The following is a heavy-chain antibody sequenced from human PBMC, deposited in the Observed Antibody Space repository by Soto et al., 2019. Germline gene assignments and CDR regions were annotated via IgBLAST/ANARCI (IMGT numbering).Heavy chain of an antibody. CDR2: IYYSGST. D-gene: IGHD3-9*01. CDR3: ARDRGGYYDILTGYYHSYYYGMDV. CDR1: GGSVSSGSYY. Sequence: SETLSLTCTVSGGSVSSGSYYWSWIRQPPGKGLEWIGYIYYSGSTNYNPSLKSRVTISVDTSKDQFSLKLSSVTAADTAVYYCARDRGGYYDILTGYYHSYYYGMDVWGQGTTVTVSS. J-gene: IGHJ6*02. V-gene: IGHV4-61*01.